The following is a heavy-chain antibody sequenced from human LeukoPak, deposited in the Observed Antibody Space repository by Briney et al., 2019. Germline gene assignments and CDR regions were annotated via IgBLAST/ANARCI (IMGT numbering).Heavy chain of an antibody. D-gene: IGHD3-3*01. Sequence: GESLQISCKGSGYSFTSYWIGWVRQMPGKGLEWMGIIYPGDSDTRYSPSFQGQVTISADKSISTAYLQWSSLKASDTAMYYCARSITIFGVIGWFDHWGQGTLVTVSS. CDR1: GYSFTSYW. CDR2: IYPGDSDT. CDR3: ARSITIFGVIGWFDH. J-gene: IGHJ5*02. V-gene: IGHV5-51*01.